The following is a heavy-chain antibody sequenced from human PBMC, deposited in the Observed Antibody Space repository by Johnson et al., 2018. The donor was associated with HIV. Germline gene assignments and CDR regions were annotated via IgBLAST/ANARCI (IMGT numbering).Heavy chain of an antibody. J-gene: IGHJ3*02. D-gene: IGHD6-13*01. V-gene: IGHV3-9*01. CDR3: ARVPPGIAKDGAFDI. Sequence: VQLVESGGGLVQPGRSLRLSCTASGFTFGDYAMSWFRQAPGKGLEWVSGISWNSGSIGYADSVKGRFTISRDNAKNSLYLQMNSLRAEDTALYYCARVPPGIAKDGAFDIWGQGTMVTVSS. CDR1: GFTFGDYA. CDR2: ISWNSGSI.